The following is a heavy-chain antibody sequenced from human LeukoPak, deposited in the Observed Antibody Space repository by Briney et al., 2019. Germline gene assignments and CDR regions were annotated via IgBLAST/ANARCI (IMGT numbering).Heavy chain of an antibody. CDR1: GYTFTGYY. Sequence: GASVKVSCKASGYTFTGYYMRWVRQAPGQGLEWVGWINPNSGGTNYAQKFQGRVTMTRDTSISTAYMELSRLRSDDTAVYYCARSLYSGYDLGYWGQGTLVTVSS. J-gene: IGHJ4*02. CDR3: ARSLYSGYDLGY. V-gene: IGHV1-2*02. CDR2: INPNSGGT. D-gene: IGHD5-12*01.